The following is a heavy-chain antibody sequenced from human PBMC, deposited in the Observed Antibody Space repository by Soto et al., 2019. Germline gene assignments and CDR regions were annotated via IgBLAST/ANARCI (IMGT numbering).Heavy chain of an antibody. J-gene: IGHJ4*02. CDR3: ARSVEGHFDY. Sequence: EVQLVESGGNLVQRGGSLRLSWVASGFTFSVYSMNWVRQAPGKGLEWFSYITSDTKTIKYADSVKGRFTISRDNAKNSVYLQMNSLRDEDTAVYYCARSVEGHFDYWGQGTVVTVSS. D-gene: IGHD6-19*01. V-gene: IGHV3-48*02. CDR2: ITSDTKTI. CDR1: GFTFSVYS.